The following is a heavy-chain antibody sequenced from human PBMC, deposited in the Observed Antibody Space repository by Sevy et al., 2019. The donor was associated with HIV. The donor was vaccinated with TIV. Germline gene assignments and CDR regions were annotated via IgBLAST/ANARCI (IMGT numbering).Heavy chain of an antibody. CDR2: IYVDGRTA. CDR1: GFTFSSYW. V-gene: IGHV3-74*01. Sequence: GGSLRLSCAASGFTFSSYWMHWVRQAPGKGLVWLSPIYVDGRTASYADSVKGRFAISRDNAKKTLYLQMNSRREEDTAVYYCGRVPVAAAGTGIDYWGQGTLVTVSS. D-gene: IGHD6-13*01. J-gene: IGHJ4*02. CDR3: GRVPVAAAGTGIDY.